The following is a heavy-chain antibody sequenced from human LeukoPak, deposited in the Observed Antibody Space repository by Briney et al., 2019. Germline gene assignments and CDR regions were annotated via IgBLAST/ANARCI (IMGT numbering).Heavy chain of an antibody. J-gene: IGHJ6*02. D-gene: IGHD3-3*01. CDR3: ARIFGVVKAAYYYYYGMDV. CDR1: GGTFSSYA. V-gene: IGHV1-69*04. CDR2: IIAIFGIA. Sequence: SVTVSCMPSGGTFSSYAISWVRQAPGQGLEWMGRIIAIFGIANYAQKFQGRVTITEDKSTSTAYMELSSLRSGDTAVYYCARIFGVVKAAYYYYYGMDVWGQGATVTVSS.